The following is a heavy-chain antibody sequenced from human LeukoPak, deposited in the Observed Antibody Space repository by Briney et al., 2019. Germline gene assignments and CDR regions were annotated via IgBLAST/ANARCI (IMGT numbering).Heavy chain of an antibody. Sequence: ASVKVSCKASGYTFTGYYMHWVRQAPGQGLEWMGWINPNSGNTGYAQKFQGRVTMTRNTSISTAYMELSSLRSEDTAVYYCARGLTTGYSSGWSSTPYYYYMDVRGKGTTVTISS. CDR2: INPNSGNT. V-gene: IGHV1-8*02. D-gene: IGHD6-19*01. CDR3: ARGLTTGYSSGWSSTPYYYYMDV. J-gene: IGHJ6*03. CDR1: GYTFTGYY.